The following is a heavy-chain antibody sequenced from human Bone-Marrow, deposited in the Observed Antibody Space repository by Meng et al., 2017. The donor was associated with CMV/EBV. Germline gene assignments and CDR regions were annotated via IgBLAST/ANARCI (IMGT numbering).Heavy chain of an antibody. D-gene: IGHD5-24*01. CDR3: AKDIDGYMSFDY. CDR1: GFTFDDNT. Sequence: GESLKISCAASGFTFDDNTMHWVRQAPGKGLEWVSLITWDSSNTVYADSVKGRFTISRDNSKDSLYLQMNSLRAEDTAFYYCAKDIDGYMSFDYWGQGTLVTV. J-gene: IGHJ4*02. CDR2: ITWDSSNT. V-gene: IGHV3-43*01.